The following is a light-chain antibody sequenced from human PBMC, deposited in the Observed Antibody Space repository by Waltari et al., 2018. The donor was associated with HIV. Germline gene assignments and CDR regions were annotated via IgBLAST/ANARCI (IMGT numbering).Light chain of an antibody. CDR1: SSDVCGYIY. CDR3: CSYAGSYGYV. J-gene: IGLJ1*01. Sequence: QSALTQPRSVSGSPGQAVTISCTGTSSDVCGYIYVSWYQQHPGKAPKLMICDVSKRPSGVPDRFSGSKSGNTASLTISGLQAEDEADYYCCSYAGSYGYVFGTGTKVTVL. V-gene: IGLV2-11*01. CDR2: DVS.